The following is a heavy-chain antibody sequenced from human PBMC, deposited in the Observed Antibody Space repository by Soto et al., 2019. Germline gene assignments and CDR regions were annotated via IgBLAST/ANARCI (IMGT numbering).Heavy chain of an antibody. V-gene: IGHV3-30*18. CDR1: GFTVSGNY. Sequence: GRSLRLSCAAAGFTVSGNYMSWVRQAPGKGLEWVAVISYDGSNKYYADSVKGRFTISRDNSKNTLYLQMNSLRAEDTAVYYCAKSTVAGAKYGMDVWGQGTTVTVSS. J-gene: IGHJ6*02. CDR3: AKSTVAGAKYGMDV. D-gene: IGHD6-19*01. CDR2: ISYDGSNK.